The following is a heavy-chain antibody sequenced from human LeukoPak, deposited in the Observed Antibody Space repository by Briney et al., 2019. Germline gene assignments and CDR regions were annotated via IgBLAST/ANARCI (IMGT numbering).Heavy chain of an antibody. V-gene: IGHV3-21*01. Sequence: PGGSLRLSCAASGFTFNNYWMSWVRQAPGKGLEWVSSISSTSSYIYYADSMKGRFTISRDNAKNSLYLQMNSLRAEDTAVYYCARALWSGPVYYGMDVWGQGTTVTVSS. J-gene: IGHJ6*02. CDR3: ARALWSGPVYYGMDV. D-gene: IGHD3-10*01. CDR1: GFTFNNYW. CDR2: ISSTSSYI.